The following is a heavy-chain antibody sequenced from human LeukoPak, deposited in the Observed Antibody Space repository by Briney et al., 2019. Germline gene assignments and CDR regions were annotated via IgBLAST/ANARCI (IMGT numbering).Heavy chain of an antibody. CDR3: ASAGHDGIGYKVC. Sequence: SETLSLTCAVSGGSISSSNWWSWVRQPPRKGLEWIGEIYHSGSANYNPSLKSRVTISVDKSKNQFSLRLSSVTAADTAVYYCASAGHDGIGYKVCWGQGTLVSFSS. J-gene: IGHJ4*02. D-gene: IGHD3-22*01. CDR2: IYHSGSA. V-gene: IGHV4-4*02. CDR1: GGSISSSNW.